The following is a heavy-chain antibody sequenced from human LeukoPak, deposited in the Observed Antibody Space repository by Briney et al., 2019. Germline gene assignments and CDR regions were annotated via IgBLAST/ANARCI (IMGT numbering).Heavy chain of an antibody. J-gene: IGHJ4*02. D-gene: IGHD7-27*01. CDR1: GFTFSNAW. Sequence: GGSLRLSCAASGFTFSNAWMSWVRLAPGKGLEWVSGVSPPGGGTYYADSVKGRFTISRDDSRNTLSLQMNSLRAEDTAVYYCARDLAWGAFDYWGQGILVAVSS. CDR3: ARDLAWGAFDY. CDR2: VSPPGGGT. V-gene: IGHV3-23*01.